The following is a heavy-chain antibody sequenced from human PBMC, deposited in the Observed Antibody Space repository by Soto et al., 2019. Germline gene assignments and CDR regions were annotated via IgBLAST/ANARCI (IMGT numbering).Heavy chain of an antibody. CDR1: CGSIRSGDYY. D-gene: IGHD3-10*01. CDR2: IYYSGST. Sequence: ASETLALTCTVSCGSIRSGDYYFSGIRHPPGKGLEWIGYIYYSGSTYYNPSLKSRVTISVDTSKNQFSLKLSSVTAADTAVYYCDRVDYYGSGSYHDWGQGTLVTVSS. J-gene: IGHJ4*02. CDR3: DRVDYYGSGSYHD. V-gene: IGHV4-30-4*01.